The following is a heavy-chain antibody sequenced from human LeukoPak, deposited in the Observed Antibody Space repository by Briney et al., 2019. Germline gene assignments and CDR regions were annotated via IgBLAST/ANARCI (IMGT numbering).Heavy chain of an antibody. CDR3: AKEEYCSSTSCYFKPNSRVYFNWFDP. J-gene: IGHJ5*02. CDR1: GFSFSSHA. D-gene: IGHD2-2*01. Sequence: GGSLRLSCAGSGFSFSSHAMSWVRQAPGKGLEWVSAISGSGGSTYYADSVKGRFTISRDNSKNTLYLQMNSLRAEDTAVYYCAKEEYCSSTSCYFKPNSRVYFNWFDPWGQGTLVTVSS. V-gene: IGHV3-23*01. CDR2: ISGSGGST.